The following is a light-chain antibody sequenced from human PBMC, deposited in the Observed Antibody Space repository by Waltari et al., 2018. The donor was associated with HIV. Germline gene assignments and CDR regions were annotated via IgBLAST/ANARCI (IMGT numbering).Light chain of an antibody. J-gene: IGLJ3*02. CDR1: SSNLGSNY. Sequence: QSELTQPPSASGTSGQRVTISCSGSSSNLGSNYVYWFQQFPGKAPKHRICRNNPRPSGVPDRFSGSQSVTSASLAISGLRSDDEADYYCAAWDGSLSVVLFGGGTKLTVL. CDR2: RNN. V-gene: IGLV1-47*01. CDR3: AAWDGSLSVVL.